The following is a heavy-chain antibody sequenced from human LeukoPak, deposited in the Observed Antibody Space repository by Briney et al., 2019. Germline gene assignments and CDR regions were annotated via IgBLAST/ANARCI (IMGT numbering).Heavy chain of an antibody. D-gene: IGHD6-19*01. CDR2: INANTGNP. J-gene: IGHJ6*04. V-gene: IGHV7-4-1*02. Sequence: ASVTVSCMAFGYTFISYAMHGVRQPPGQGLEWMGWINANTGNPTYAQGSTGRFVFSLDTSVSTAYLQISSLKAEDTAVYYCARTLAVAGYMDVWGKGTTVTVSS. CDR3: ARTLAVAGYMDV. CDR1: GYTFISYA.